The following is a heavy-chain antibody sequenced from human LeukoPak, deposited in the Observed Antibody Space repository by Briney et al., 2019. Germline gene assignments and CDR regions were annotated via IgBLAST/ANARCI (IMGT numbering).Heavy chain of an antibody. V-gene: IGHV3-30-3*01. D-gene: IGHD2-2*01. CDR3: AGHGGFYCSSTSCPD. J-gene: IGHJ4*02. Sequence: GGSLRLSCAASGFTFSSYAMHWVRQAPGKGLEWVAVISYDGSNKYYADSVKGRFTISRDNSKNTLYLQMNSLRAEDTAVYYCAGHGGFYCSSTSCPDWGQGTLVTVSS. CDR1: GFTFSSYA. CDR2: ISYDGSNK.